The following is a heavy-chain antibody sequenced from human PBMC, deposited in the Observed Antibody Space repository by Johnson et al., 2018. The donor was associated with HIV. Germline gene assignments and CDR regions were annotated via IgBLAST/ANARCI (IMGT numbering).Heavy chain of an antibody. D-gene: IGHD4-23*01. CDR1: GYTFTNYG. J-gene: IGHJ3*02. CDR2: ISYDGSNE. V-gene: IGHV3-30*18. Sequence: QVQLVESGGGLVQPGRSLRLSCAASGYTFTNYGMHWVRQAPGKGLEWVAVISYDGSNEHYTDSVGGRFTISRDNSKNTLHLQMNSLRAEDTAVYYCAKESETYGGNIGFEHPFDIWGQGTMVTVSS. CDR3: AKESETYGGNIGFEHPFDI.